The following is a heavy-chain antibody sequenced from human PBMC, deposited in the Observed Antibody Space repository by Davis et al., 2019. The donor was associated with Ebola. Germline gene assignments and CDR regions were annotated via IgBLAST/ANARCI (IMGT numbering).Heavy chain of an antibody. CDR3: ARRVGARSGFDS. CDR2: IIPIFGTT. CDR1: GGTFSSYA. J-gene: IGHJ4*02. Sequence: SVKVSCKASGGTFSSYAISWVRQAPGQGLEWMGGIIPIFGTTNYAQKFQGRVTITADESTSTAYMELSSLRSDDTAVYYCARRVGARSGFDSWGQGSLVTVSS. D-gene: IGHD1-26*01. V-gene: IGHV1-69*13.